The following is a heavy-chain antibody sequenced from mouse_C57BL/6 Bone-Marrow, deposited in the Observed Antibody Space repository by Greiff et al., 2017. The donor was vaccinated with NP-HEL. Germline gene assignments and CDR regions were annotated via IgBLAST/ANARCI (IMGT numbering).Heavy chain of an antibody. J-gene: IGHJ2*01. CDR2: IDPSDSYT. Sequence: VQLQQPGAELVKPGASVKLSCKASGYTFTSYWMQWVKQRPGQGLEWIGEIDPSDSYTNYNQKFKGKATLTVDTSSSTAYMQLSSLTSEDSAVYCCARYGDGSSYDYWGQGTTLTVSS. V-gene: IGHV1-50*01. D-gene: IGHD1-1*01. CDR1: GYTFTSYW. CDR3: ARYGDGSSYDY.